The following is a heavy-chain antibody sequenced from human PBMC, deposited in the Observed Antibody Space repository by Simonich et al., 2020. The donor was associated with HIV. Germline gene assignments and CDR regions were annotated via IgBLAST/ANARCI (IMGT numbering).Heavy chain of an antibody. CDR1: GYTFTSYG. Sequence: QVQLVQSGAEVKKPGASVKVSCKASGYTFTSYGINWVRQAPGQGLEWLGLISTYTTNTNYAQKLQDSVTMTADTSTSTAYMDLRSLRSDDTALYYCARDPEQLVRAEYFQHWGQGTLVTVSS. D-gene: IGHD6-6*01. CDR3: ARDPEQLVRAEYFQH. J-gene: IGHJ1*01. CDR2: ISTYTTNT. V-gene: IGHV1-18*01.